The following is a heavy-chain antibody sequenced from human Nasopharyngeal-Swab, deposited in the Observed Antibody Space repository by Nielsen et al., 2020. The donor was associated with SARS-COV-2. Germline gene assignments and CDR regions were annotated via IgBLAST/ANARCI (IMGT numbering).Heavy chain of an antibody. J-gene: IGHJ4*02. CDR3: AKETDLGSSFDY. CDR2: ISWNSGSI. Sequence: SLKISCAASGFTFDDYAMHWVRQAPGKGLEWVSGISWNSGSIGYADSVKGRFTISRDNAKNSLYLQMNSLRAEDTALYYCAKETDLGSSFDYWGQGTLVTVPS. D-gene: IGHD6-19*01. CDR1: GFTFDDYA. V-gene: IGHV3-9*01.